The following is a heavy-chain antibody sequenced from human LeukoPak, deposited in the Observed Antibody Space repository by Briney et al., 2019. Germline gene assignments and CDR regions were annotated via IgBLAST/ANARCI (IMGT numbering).Heavy chain of an antibody. CDR3: ARGGEMATVRAFDI. J-gene: IGHJ3*02. CDR1: GFTFSDYA. V-gene: IGHV3-21*01. Sequence: GGSLRLSCAASGFTFSDYALGWVRQAPGKGLEWVSSISSSSSYIYYADSVKGRFTISRDNAKNSLYLQMNSLRAEDTAVYYCARGGEMATVRAFDIWGQGTMVTVSS. D-gene: IGHD5-24*01. CDR2: ISSSSSYI.